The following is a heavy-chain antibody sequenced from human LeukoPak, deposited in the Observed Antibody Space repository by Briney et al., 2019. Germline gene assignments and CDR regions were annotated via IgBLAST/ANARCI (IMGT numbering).Heavy chain of an antibody. V-gene: IGHV3-23*01. Sequence: PGGSLRLSCAASGFTFSSYAMSWVRQAPGKGLEWVSAISGSGGSTYYADSVKGRFTISRDNSKNTLYLQMNSLRAEDTAVYYCAKVGQGGSSSWPPHYFDYWGQGTLVTVSS. CDR2: ISGSGGST. J-gene: IGHJ4*02. CDR3: AKVGQGGSSSWPPHYFDY. CDR1: GFTFSSYA. D-gene: IGHD6-13*01.